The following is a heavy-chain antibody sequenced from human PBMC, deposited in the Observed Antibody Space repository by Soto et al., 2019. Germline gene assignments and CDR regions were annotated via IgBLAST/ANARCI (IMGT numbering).Heavy chain of an antibody. CDR2: ILHTGGT. CDR3: ATLPFGDRFGY. Sequence: PSETLSLTCAVSGGSISGGGFSWSWIRQPPGRGLEWIGYILHTGGTQYNPSLKSRVSMSVDKSKNQFSLHLTSVTAAVTAVYYCATLPFGDRFGYGVQRALVTVSS. CDR1: GGSISGGGFS. V-gene: IGHV4-30-2*01. J-gene: IGHJ4*02. D-gene: IGHD1-26*01.